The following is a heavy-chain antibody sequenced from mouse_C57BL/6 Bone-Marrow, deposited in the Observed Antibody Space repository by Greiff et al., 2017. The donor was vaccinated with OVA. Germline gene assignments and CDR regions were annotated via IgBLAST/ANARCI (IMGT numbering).Heavy chain of an antibody. Sequence: VKLQQPGTGLVKPGASVKLSCKASGYTFTSYWMHWVKQRPGQGLEWIGNINPSNGGTNYNEKFKSKATLTVDKSSSTAYMQLSSLTSEDSAVYYCARSTYYYGSSSWFAYWGQGTLVTVSA. CDR3: ARSTYYYGSSSWFAY. J-gene: IGHJ3*01. CDR2: INPSNGGT. D-gene: IGHD1-1*01. V-gene: IGHV1-53*01. CDR1: GYTFTSYW.